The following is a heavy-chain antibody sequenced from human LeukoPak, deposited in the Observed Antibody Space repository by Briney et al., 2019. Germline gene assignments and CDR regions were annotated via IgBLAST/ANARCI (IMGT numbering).Heavy chain of an antibody. CDR1: GFTFSSYE. CDR3: AAWYSSGWYGGY. V-gene: IGHV3-48*03. D-gene: IGHD6-19*01. J-gene: IGHJ4*02. CDR2: ISSSGSTI. Sequence: SGGSLRLSCAASGFTFSSYEMNWVRHAPGKGLQWLSYISSSGSTIHYADSVKGRFTISRENAKNSMYLQMNSLRGEDTAVYYCAAWYSSGWYGGYWGQGTLVTVSS.